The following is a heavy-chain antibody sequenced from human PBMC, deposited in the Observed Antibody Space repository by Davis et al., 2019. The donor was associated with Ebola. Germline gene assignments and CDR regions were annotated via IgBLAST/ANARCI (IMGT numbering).Heavy chain of an antibody. V-gene: IGHV3-30-3*01. CDR1: GFTFSSYA. Sequence: GESLKISCAASGFTFSSYAMHWVRQAPGKGLEWVAVISYDGSNKYYADSVKGRFTISRDNSKNTLYLQMNSLRAEDTAVYYCARDDWGYCSGGSCLFDYWGQGTLVTVSS. J-gene: IGHJ4*02. CDR2: ISYDGSNK. D-gene: IGHD2-15*01. CDR3: ARDDWGYCSGGSCLFDY.